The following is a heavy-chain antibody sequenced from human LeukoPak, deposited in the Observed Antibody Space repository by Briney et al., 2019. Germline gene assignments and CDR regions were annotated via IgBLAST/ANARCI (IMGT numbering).Heavy chain of an antibody. V-gene: IGHV1-69*13. D-gene: IGHD5-18*01. J-gene: IGHJ4*02. CDR3: ARGRGYSLLNYFDY. CDR1: GGTFSSYA. Sequence: ASVKVSCKASGGTFSSYAISWVRQAPGQGLEWMGGIIPIFGTANYAQKFQGRVTITADESTSTAYMGLSSLRSEDTAVYYCARGRGYSLLNYFDYWGQGTLVTVSS. CDR2: IIPIFGTA.